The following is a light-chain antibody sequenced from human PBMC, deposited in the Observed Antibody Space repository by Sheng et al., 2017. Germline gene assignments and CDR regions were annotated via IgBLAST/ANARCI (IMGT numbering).Light chain of an antibody. CDR3: HHYDTSGWT. V-gene: IGKV3-20*01. Sequence: EIVLTQSPGTLSLSPGERATLSCRASQTVSSNFLAWYQQKPGQAPRLLIYGASRRAAGIPDRFSGSGSGADFTLTITRLEPEDFAVYSCHHYDTSGWTFGQGTKVE. CDR1: QTVSSNF. CDR2: GAS. J-gene: IGKJ1*01.